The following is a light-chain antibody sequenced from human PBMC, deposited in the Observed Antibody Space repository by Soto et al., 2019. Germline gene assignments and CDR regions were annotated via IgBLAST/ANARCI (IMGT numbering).Light chain of an antibody. CDR2: GNS. J-gene: IGLJ3*02. CDR1: SSNIGAGYD. V-gene: IGLV1-40*01. CDR3: QSYDSSLSGWV. Sequence: QSVLTQPPSVSGAPGQRVTISCTGSSSNIGAGYDVHWYQQLPGTAPKLLIYGNSNRPSGVPDRFSGSKSGTSASLAITGLQAADQADYSRQSYDSSLSGWVFGGGTKLTVL.